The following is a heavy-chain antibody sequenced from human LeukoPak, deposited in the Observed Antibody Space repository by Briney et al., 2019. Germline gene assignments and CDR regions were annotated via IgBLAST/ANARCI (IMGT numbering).Heavy chain of an antibody. J-gene: IGHJ4*02. CDR2: ISGGGGST. V-gene: IGHV3-23*01. D-gene: IGHD1-26*01. CDR1: GFTFTSYS. CDR3: AKGGKWDVTPFDY. Sequence: GGSLRLSCAASGFTFTSYSMNWVRQAPGKRLEWVSTISGGGGSTYYADSVKGRFTISRDNSKNTLYLQVNSLRAEDTAVYYCAKGGKWDVTPFDYWGQGTLVTVSS.